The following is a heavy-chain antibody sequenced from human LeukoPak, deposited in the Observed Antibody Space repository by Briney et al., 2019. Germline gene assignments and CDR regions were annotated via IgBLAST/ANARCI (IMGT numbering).Heavy chain of an antibody. CDR2: IYYSGGT. CDR3: ARDPPASSSTHSSSWSFDY. Sequence: SETLSLTCTVSGGSISSYYWSWIRQPPGQVLDWIGYIYYSGGTNYNPSLKSRVTISVDTSKNQFSLTLTSVTAADTAVYYCARDPPASSSTHSSSWSFDYWGQGSLVTVSS. J-gene: IGHJ4*02. V-gene: IGHV4-59*12. D-gene: IGHD6-13*01. CDR1: GGSISSYY.